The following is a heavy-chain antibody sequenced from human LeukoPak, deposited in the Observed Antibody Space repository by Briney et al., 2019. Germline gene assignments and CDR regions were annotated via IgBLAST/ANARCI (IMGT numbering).Heavy chain of an antibody. CDR3: ARDTRIVATIKDYYYYGMDV. J-gene: IGHJ6*02. Sequence: PSETLSLTCTVSGGSISSGGYYWSWIRQHPGKGLEWIGYIYYSGSTYYNPSLKSRVTISVDTSKNQFSLKLSSVTAADTAVYYCARDTRIVATIKDYYYYGMDVWGQGTTVTVS. CDR1: GGSISSGGYY. D-gene: IGHD5-12*01. V-gene: IGHV4-31*03. CDR2: IYYSGST.